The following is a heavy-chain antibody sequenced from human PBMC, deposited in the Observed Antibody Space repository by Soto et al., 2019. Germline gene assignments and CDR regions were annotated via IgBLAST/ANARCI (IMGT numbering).Heavy chain of an antibody. D-gene: IGHD1-7*01. CDR2: INHSGST. CDR3: ARRGLYNWNYYYFDY. J-gene: IGHJ4*02. Sequence: PSETLSLTCAVYGGSFSGYYWSWIRQPPGKGLEWIGEINHSGSTNYNPSLKSRVTISVDTSKNQFSLKLSSVTAADTAVYYCARRGLYNWNYYYFDYWDQGTLVTVSS. V-gene: IGHV4-34*01. CDR1: GGSFSGYY.